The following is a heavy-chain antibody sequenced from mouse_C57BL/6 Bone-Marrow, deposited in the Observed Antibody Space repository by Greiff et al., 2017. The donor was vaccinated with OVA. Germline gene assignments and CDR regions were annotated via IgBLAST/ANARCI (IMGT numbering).Heavy chain of an antibody. CDR3: ARRGGLWLRRYYFDY. Sequence: VQLQQSGPELVKPGASVKISCKASGYAFSSSWMNWVKQRPGKGLEWIGRIYPGDGDTNYNGKFKGKATLTADKSSSTAYMQLSSLTSEDSAVYFCARRGGLWLRRYYFDYWGQGTTLTVSS. CDR2: IYPGDGDT. D-gene: IGHD2-2*01. J-gene: IGHJ2*01. V-gene: IGHV1-82*01. CDR1: GYAFSSSW.